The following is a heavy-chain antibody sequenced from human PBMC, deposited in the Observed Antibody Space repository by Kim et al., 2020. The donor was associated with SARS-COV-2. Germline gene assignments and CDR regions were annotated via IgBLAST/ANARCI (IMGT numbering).Heavy chain of an antibody. V-gene: IGHV3-33*06. CDR3: ANTKTDSSSLPIQSAEYFQH. D-gene: IGHD6-13*01. CDR2: IWYDGSNK. Sequence: GGSLRLSCAASGFTFISYGMHWVRQAPGKGLEWVAVIWYDGSNKYYADSVKGRFTISRDNSKNTLYLQMNSLRAEDTAVYYCANTKTDSSSLPIQSAEYFQHWGQGTLVTVSS. J-gene: IGHJ1*01. CDR1: GFTFISYG.